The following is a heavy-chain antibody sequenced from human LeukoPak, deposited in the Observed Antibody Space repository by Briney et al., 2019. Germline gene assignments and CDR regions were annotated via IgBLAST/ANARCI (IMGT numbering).Heavy chain of an antibody. CDR3: ARESVGATIELDY. V-gene: IGHV1-2*02. CDR2: INPNSGGT. Sequence: ASVKVSCKASGGTFSSYAISWVRQAPGQGLEWMGWINPNSGGTNYAQKFQGRVTMTRDTSISTAYMELSRLRSDDTAVYYCARESVGATIELDYWGQGALVTVSS. CDR1: GGTFSSYA. D-gene: IGHD1-26*01. J-gene: IGHJ4*02.